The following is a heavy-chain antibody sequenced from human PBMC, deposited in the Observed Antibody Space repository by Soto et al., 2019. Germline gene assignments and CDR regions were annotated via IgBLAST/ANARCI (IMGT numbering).Heavy chain of an antibody. CDR1: GFMFSSAW. CDR2: IKSKRDGGAR. CDR3: VEGWNDF. V-gene: IGHV3-15*01. J-gene: IGHJ4*02. Sequence: EVQVVESGGDLVKPGGSLRLSCVTSGFMFSSAWMNWVRQAPGKGLEWVGRIKSKRDGGARDYAETVKGRFSISRDDSKNTVFLQMNRLRAEDTAVYYCVEGWNDFWGQGTLVTVSS. D-gene: IGHD1-1*01.